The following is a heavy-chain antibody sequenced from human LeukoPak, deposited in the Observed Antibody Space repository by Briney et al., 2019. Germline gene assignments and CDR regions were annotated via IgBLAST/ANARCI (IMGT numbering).Heavy chain of an antibody. V-gene: IGHV1-69*04. J-gene: IGHJ4*02. CDR3: ARDLRGVDYYDSSGYYPSLDY. CDR2: IIPILGIA. D-gene: IGHD3-22*01. Sequence: SVKVSCKASGGTFSSYAISWVRQAPGQGLEWMGRIIPILGIANYAQKFQGRVTITADKSTSTAYMELSSLRSEDTAVYYCARDLRGVDYYDSSGYYPSLDYWAGEPWSPSPQ. CDR1: GGTFSSYA.